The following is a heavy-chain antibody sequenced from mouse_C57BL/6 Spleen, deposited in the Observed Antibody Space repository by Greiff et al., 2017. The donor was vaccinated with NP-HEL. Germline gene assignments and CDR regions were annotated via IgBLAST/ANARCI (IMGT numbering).Heavy chain of an antibody. CDR3: ARIPTGNWFAY. D-gene: IGHD4-1*01. Sequence: VQLQQSGGDLVKPGGSLKLSCAASGFTFSSYGMSWVRQTPDKRLEWVATISSGGSYTYYPDSVKGRFTISRDNAKNTLYLQMSSLKSEDTAMYYCARIPTGNWFAYWGQGTLVTVSA. CDR2: ISSGGSYT. CDR1: GFTFSSYG. V-gene: IGHV5-6*01. J-gene: IGHJ3*01.